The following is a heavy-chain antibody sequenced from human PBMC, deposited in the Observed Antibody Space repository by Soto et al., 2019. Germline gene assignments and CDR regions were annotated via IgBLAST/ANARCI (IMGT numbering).Heavy chain of an antibody. J-gene: IGHJ3*02. Sequence: PGGSLRLSCAASGFTFSNAWMSWVRQAPGKGLEWVGRIKSKTDGGTTDYAAPVKGRFTISRDDSKNTLYLQMNSLKTEDTAVYYCTTDLSYYDRAEAFDIWGQGTMVTVSS. D-gene: IGHD3-22*01. V-gene: IGHV3-15*01. CDR3: TTDLSYYDRAEAFDI. CDR2: IKSKTDGGTT. CDR1: GFTFSNAW.